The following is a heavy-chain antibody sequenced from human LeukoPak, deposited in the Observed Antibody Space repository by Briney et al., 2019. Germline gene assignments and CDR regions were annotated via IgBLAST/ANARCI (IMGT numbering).Heavy chain of an antibody. V-gene: IGHV1-24*01. CDR3: ATPLLAVAGSFDY. CDR1: GYTLTELS. Sequence: ASVKVSCKVSGYTLTELSMHWVRQAPGKGLEWMGGFDPEDGETIYAQKFQGRVTMTEDTSTDTAYMELSSLRSEGTAVYYCATPLLAVAGSFDYWGQGTLVTVSS. CDR2: FDPEDGET. D-gene: IGHD6-19*01. J-gene: IGHJ4*02.